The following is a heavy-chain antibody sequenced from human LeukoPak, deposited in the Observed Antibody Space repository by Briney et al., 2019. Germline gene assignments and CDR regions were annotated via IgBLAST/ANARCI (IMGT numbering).Heavy chain of an antibody. CDR3: ARVTVSGFLFGSFDI. V-gene: IGHV3-48*03. Sequence: GGSLRLSCAASGFTFSSYAMSWVRPAPEKGVEWGSYISVSGNSIDYAESVKGRFTISRDNSKRSLYMRMKSLRAEDTAVYYCARVTVSGFLFGSFDIWGQGTMVTVSS. CDR2: ISVSGNSI. CDR1: GFTFSSYA. D-gene: IGHD3-3*01. J-gene: IGHJ3*02.